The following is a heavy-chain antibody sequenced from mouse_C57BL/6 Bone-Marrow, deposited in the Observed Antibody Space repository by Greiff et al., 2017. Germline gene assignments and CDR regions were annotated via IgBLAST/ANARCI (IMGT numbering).Heavy chain of an antibody. D-gene: IGHD1-1*01. V-gene: IGHV1-81*01. Sequence: QVQLQQSGAELARPGASVKLSCKASGYTFTSYGISWVKQGTGQGLEWIGEIYPRSGNTYYNEKFKGKATLTADKSSSTAYMELRSLTSEDSAVYFCASYYGSSYPAWFAYWGQGTLVTVSA. CDR2: IYPRSGNT. CDR3: ASYYGSSYPAWFAY. CDR1: GYTFTSYG. J-gene: IGHJ3*01.